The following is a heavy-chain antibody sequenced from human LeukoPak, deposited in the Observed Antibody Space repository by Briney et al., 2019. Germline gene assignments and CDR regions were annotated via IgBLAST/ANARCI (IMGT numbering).Heavy chain of an antibody. Sequence: PSETLSLTCTVSGGSITYYYWSWIRQPPGKGLEWIGYSHYSGTTNYNPSLKSRVTISVDTSKNQFSLRMTSVTAADTAVYYCARLSGTTWRDWFDPWGQGTLVTVS. J-gene: IGHJ5*02. CDR2: SHYSGTT. D-gene: IGHD1-14*01. CDR3: ARLSGTTWRDWFDP. CDR1: GGSITYYY. V-gene: IGHV4-59*08.